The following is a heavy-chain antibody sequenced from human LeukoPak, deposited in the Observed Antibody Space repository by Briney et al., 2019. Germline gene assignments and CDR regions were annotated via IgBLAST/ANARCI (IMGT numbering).Heavy chain of an antibody. D-gene: IGHD6-13*01. V-gene: IGHV3-48*03. CDR2: ISSSGSTI. CDR1: GFTFSSYE. Sequence: PGGSLRLSCAASGFTFSSYEMNWVRQAPGKGLEWVSYISSSGSTIYYADSVKGRFTISRDNAKNSLYLQMNSLRAEDTAVYYCAREMRSSWYLYYYGMDVWGQGTTVTVSS. CDR3: AREMRSSWYLYYYGMDV. J-gene: IGHJ6*02.